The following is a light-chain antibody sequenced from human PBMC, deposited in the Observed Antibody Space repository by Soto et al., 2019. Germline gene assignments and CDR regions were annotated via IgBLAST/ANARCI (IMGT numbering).Light chain of an antibody. CDR3: AAWDGSLNAHV. CDR1: SSYIGSNT. J-gene: IGLJ1*01. V-gene: IGLV1-44*01. CDR2: SNN. Sequence: QSVLTQPPSASGTPGQRVTISCSGSSSYIGSNTVNWYQQLPGTAPKLLISSNNQRPSGVPDRFSGSKSGTSASLAISGLQSEDEADYYCAAWDGSLNAHVFGTGTKLTVL.